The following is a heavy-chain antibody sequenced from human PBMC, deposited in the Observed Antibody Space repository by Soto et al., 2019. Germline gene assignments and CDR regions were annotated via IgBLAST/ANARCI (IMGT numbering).Heavy chain of an antibody. V-gene: IGHV3-21*01. Sequence: GGSLRLSCAASGFTFSSYSMNWVRQAPGKGLEWVSSISSSSSYIYYADSVKGRFTISRDNAKNQLQLQMNSLRAEDTAVYYCARPREGDDILTGSNNWFDPWGQGTLVTVSS. J-gene: IGHJ5*02. CDR1: GFTFSSYS. D-gene: IGHD3-9*01. CDR2: ISSSSSYI. CDR3: ARPREGDDILTGSNNWFDP.